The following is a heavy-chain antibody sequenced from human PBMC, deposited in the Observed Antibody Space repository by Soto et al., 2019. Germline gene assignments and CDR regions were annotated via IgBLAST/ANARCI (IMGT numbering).Heavy chain of an antibody. CDR1: GFTFSSYW. Sequence: PGGSLRLSSAASGFTFSSYWMHWVRQAPGKGLVWVSRINSDGSSTSYADSVKGRFTISRDNAKNTLYLQMNSLRAEDTAVYYCFSSGSPDAFDIWGQGTMVTVSS. V-gene: IGHV3-74*01. CDR2: INSDGSST. J-gene: IGHJ3*02. CDR3: FSSGSPDAFDI. D-gene: IGHD3-22*01.